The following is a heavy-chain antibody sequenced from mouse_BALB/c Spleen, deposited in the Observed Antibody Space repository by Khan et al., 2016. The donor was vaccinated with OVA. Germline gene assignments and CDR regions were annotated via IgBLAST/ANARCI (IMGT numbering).Heavy chain of an antibody. CDR2: IYPGTDNS. CDR1: GYIFPSYW. V-gene: IGHV1-76*01. J-gene: IGHJ2*01. Sequence: VQLVESGAELVRPGASVKLSCKTSGYIFPSYWIHWVKQRSGQGLEWIARIYPGTDNSYYNEKFKDKATLTADKSSSTAYMQLSSLKSEDSDVYFCAREEALYHVDHWGQGTTLTVSS. CDR3: AREEALYHVDH. D-gene: IGHD3-2*02.